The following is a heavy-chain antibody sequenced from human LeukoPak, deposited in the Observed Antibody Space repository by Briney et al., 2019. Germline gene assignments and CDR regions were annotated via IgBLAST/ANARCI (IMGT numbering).Heavy chain of an antibody. Sequence: ASVKVSCKSSGYTFTSYDINWVRQATGQGLEWMGWMKPNSGNTGYAQKFQGRVTMTRNTSISTAYMELSSLRSEDTAVYYCARGRFYRGGNGVVGYWGQGTLVTVSS. CDR1: GYTFTSYD. D-gene: IGHD4-23*01. V-gene: IGHV1-8*01. CDR2: MKPNSGNT. J-gene: IGHJ4*02. CDR3: ARGRFYRGGNGVVGY.